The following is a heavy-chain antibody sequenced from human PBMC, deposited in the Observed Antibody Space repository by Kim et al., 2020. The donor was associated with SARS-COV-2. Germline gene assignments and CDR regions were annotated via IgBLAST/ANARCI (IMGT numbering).Heavy chain of an antibody. D-gene: IGHD3-3*01. Sequence: SETLSLTCTVSGGSISSYYWSWIRQPPGKGLEWIGYIYYSGSTNYNPSLKSRVTISVDTSKNQFSLKLSSVTAADTAVYYCAREGDYDFGFDPWGQGTLVTVSS. V-gene: IGHV4-59*01. J-gene: IGHJ5*02. CDR3: AREGDYDFGFDP. CDR2: IYYSGST. CDR1: GGSISSYY.